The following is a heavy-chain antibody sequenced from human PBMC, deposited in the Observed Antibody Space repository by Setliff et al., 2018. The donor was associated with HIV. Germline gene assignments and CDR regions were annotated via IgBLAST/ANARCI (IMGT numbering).Heavy chain of an antibody. D-gene: IGHD3-10*01. Sequence: PGGSLRLSCAASGFTFSDHWMIWVRQAPGKGLDWVSAISGSAGSTYYADSVKGRFTISRDNSKSTLYLQMNSLRAEDTAVYYCASDRVDGSESYYNAFDIWGQGTMVTVSS. CDR2: ISGSAGST. V-gene: IGHV3-23*01. CDR3: ASDRVDGSESYYNAFDI. CDR1: GFTFSDHW. J-gene: IGHJ3*02.